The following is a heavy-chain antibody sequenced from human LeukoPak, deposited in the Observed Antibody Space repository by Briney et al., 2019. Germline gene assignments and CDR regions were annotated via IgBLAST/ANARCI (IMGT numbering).Heavy chain of an antibody. CDR1: GFTFSSYG. D-gene: IGHD3-10*01. V-gene: IGHV3-30*18. CDR2: ISYDGSNK. Sequence: GRSPRLSCAASGFTFSSYGMHWVRQAPGKGLEWVAVISYDGSNKYYADSVKGRFTISRDNSKNTLYLQMNSLRAEDTAVYYCAKDSEQRSYYYGSGSPLKNYFDYWGQGTLVTVSS. J-gene: IGHJ4*02. CDR3: AKDSEQRSYYYGSGSPLKNYFDY.